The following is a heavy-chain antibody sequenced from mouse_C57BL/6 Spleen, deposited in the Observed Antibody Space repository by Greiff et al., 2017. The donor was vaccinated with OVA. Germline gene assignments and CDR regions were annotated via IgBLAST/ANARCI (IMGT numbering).Heavy chain of an antibody. CDR2: IYPGDGDT. CDR1: GYAFSSSW. CDR3: ASYSNYYYAMDY. J-gene: IGHJ4*01. Sequence: VQLQQSGPELVKPGASVKISCKASGYAFSSSWMNWVKQRPGKGLEWIGRIYPGDGDTNYNGKFKGKDTLTADKSSSTAYMQLSSLTSEDSAVYFCASYSNYYYAMDYWGQGTSVTVSS. V-gene: IGHV1-82*01. D-gene: IGHD2-5*01.